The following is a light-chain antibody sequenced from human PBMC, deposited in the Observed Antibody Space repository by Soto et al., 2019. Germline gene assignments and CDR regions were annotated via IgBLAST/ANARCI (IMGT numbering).Light chain of an antibody. V-gene: IGLV2-8*01. CDR3: SSNVGSNNFV. J-gene: IGLJ1*01. CDR1: SSDIANYKY. CDR2: EVT. Sequence: QSALTQPPSASGSPGQSVTISCTGTSSDIANYKYVSWYQQHPGKAPKLIIYEVTERPSGDPDRFSGSKSGNTASLTVSGLQAEDEALYYCSSNVGSNNFVFGTGTKVTVL.